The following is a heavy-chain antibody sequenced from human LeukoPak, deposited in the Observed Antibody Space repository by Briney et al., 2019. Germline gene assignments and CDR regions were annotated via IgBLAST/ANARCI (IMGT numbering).Heavy chain of an antibody. J-gene: IGHJ4*02. Sequence: GGSLRLSCAASGFTFSNYDMHWVRQATGKGLEWVSGINTAGDTYYPGSVKGRFIISRENGNNSLYLQMNSLGAGDTAVYYGVRGGSGWYYLDYWGQGTLVTVSS. CDR2: INTAGDT. D-gene: IGHD6-19*01. V-gene: IGHV3-13*04. CDR1: GFTFSNYD. CDR3: VRGGSGWYYLDY.